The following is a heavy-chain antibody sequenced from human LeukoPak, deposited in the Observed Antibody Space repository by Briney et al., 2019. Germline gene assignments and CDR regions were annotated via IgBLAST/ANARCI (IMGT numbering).Heavy chain of an antibody. Sequence: GGSLRLSCAASGFTFSDYYMSWIRQAPGKGLEWVSYISSSGSTIYFADSVKGRFTISRDNAKNSLYLQMNSLRAEDTAVYYCARETTVTAFDYWGQGTLVTVSS. CDR1: GFTFSDYY. CDR2: ISSSGSTI. D-gene: IGHD4-11*01. CDR3: ARETTVTAFDY. V-gene: IGHV3-11*04. J-gene: IGHJ4*02.